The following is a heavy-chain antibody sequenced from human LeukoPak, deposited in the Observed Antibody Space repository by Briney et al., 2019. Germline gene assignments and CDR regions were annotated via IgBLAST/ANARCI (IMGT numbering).Heavy chain of an antibody. CDR3: AGGYPNWFDP. CDR1: GYTFTTYG. V-gene: IGHV1-18*01. D-gene: IGHD3-22*01. J-gene: IGHJ5*02. CDR2: ISDYNGNT. Sequence: ASVKVSCKASGYTFTTYGISWVRQAPGQGLEWMGWISDYNGNTKYVQKFQGRVTMTTDTSTSTAYMELRSLRSDDTAVYYCAGGYPNWFDPWGQRTLVTVSS.